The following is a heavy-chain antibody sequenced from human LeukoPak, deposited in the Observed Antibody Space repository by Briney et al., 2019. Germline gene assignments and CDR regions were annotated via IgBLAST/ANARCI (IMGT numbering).Heavy chain of an antibody. D-gene: IGHD3-16*01. J-gene: IGHJ3*02. CDR3: AKGLTDAFDI. CDR1: GFTFSSYA. V-gene: IGHV3-23*01. Sequence: GGSLRLSCAASGFTFSSYAMSWVRQAPGKGLEWVSAISGTGGSSYFADSVKGRFTISRDNSKNTLYLQMSSLRADDTAVYYCAKGLTDAFDIWGQGTLVTVSS. CDR2: ISGTGGSS.